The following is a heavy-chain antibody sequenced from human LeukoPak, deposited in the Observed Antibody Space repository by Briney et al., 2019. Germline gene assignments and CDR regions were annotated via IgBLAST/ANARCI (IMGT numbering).Heavy chain of an antibody. Sequence: ASVKVSFKASGYTFTSYDINWVRQATGQGLEWMGWMNPNSGNTGYAQKFQGRVTMTRNTSISTAYMELSSLRSEDTAVYYCARGYSGYDGFDYWGQGTLVTVSS. CDR2: MNPNSGNT. CDR1: GYTFTSYD. J-gene: IGHJ4*02. V-gene: IGHV1-8*01. CDR3: ARGYSGYDGFDY. D-gene: IGHD5-12*01.